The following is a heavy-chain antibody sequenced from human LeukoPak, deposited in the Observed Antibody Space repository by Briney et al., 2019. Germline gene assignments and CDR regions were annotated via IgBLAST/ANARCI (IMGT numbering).Heavy chain of an antibody. CDR3: ARGRVSSSTWYSTYYYYFYMDV. CDR2: IYYSGST. D-gene: IGHD4-11*01. V-gene: IGHV4-59*11. CDR1: GGSISSHY. J-gene: IGHJ6*03. Sequence: PSETLSLTCTVSGGSISSHYWSWIRQPPGKGLEWIGSIYYSGSTYYNPSLKSRVTISVDTSKNQFSLKLSSVTAADTAVYYCARGRVSSSTWYSTYYYYFYMDVWGKGTTVTVSS.